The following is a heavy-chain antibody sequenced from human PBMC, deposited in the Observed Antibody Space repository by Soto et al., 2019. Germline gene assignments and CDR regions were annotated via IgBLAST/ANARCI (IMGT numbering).Heavy chain of an antibody. CDR1: GGSISSGGYS. Sequence: QLQLQESGSGLVKPSQTLSLTCAVSGGSISSGGYSWSWIRQPPGKGLEWIGYIYHSGSTYYNPSLKIRVTISVDRSKNQFSLKLSSVTAADTAVYYCARAGYCSGGSCLVDYWGQGTLVTVSS. CDR3: ARAGYCSGGSCLVDY. J-gene: IGHJ4*02. CDR2: IYHSGST. V-gene: IGHV4-30-2*01. D-gene: IGHD2-15*01.